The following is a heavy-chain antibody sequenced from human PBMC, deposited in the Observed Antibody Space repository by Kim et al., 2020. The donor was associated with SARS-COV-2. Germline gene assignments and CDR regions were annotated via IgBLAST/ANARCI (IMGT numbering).Heavy chain of an antibody. V-gene: IGHV1-69*04. Sequence: SVKVSCKASGGTFSSYAISWVRQAPGQGLEWMGRIIPILGIANYAQKFQGRVTITADKSTSTAYMELSSLRSEDTAVYYCARWSQYCSSTSCPIYYYYMDVWGKGTTVTVSS. CDR3: ARWSQYCSSTSCPIYYYYMDV. CDR2: IIPILGIA. CDR1: GGTFSSYA. J-gene: IGHJ6*03. D-gene: IGHD2-2*01.